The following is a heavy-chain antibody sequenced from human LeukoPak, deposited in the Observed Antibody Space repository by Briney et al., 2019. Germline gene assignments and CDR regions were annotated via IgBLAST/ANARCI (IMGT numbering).Heavy chain of an antibody. V-gene: IGHV4-59*12. CDR3: ARGSYLVDC. J-gene: IGHJ4*02. CDR2: IYYSGST. D-gene: IGHD1-26*01. CDR1: GGTIISYA. Sequence: PSETLSLTCAVSGGTIISYAMSWIRQPPGKGLEWIGYIYYSGSTNYNPSLKSRVTISVDRSKNQFSLKLSSVTAADTAVYYCARGSYLVDCGGEGSLVTVSS.